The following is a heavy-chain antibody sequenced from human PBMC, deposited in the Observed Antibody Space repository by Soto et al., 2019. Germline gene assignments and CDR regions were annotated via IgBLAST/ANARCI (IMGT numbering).Heavy chain of an antibody. CDR1: GGSISSSNW. V-gene: IGHV4-4*02. D-gene: IGHD3-16*01. Sequence: QVQLQESGPGLVKPSGTLSLTCAVSGGSISSSNWWRWVRQPPGEGLEWIGEIYHSGSTSYNTPPKSRVTISVDKSKNQFSLKLSTVTAADTAVYYFASVMDGADYWGQRALVTVSS. J-gene: IGHJ4*02. CDR3: ASVMDGADY. CDR2: IYHSGST.